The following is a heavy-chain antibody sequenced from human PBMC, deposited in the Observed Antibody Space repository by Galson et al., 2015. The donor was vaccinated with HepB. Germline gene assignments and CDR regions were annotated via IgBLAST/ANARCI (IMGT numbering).Heavy chain of an antibody. CDR1: GFTFSTYT. CDR3: ARVRLQSNIGGAAGDFDY. Sequence: SLRLSCAASGFTFSTYTMSWVRQAPGKGLEWVSSISTSTSFTSSADSLKGRFTISRDNAKTSLYLQMNSLRAEDTAVYYCARVRLQSNIGGAAGDFDYWGQGTLVTVSS. CDR2: ISTSTSFT. J-gene: IGHJ4*02. D-gene: IGHD1-26*01. V-gene: IGHV3-21*01.